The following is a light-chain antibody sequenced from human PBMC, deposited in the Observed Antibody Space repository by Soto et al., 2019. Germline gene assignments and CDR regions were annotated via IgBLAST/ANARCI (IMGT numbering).Light chain of an antibody. CDR3: GTWDSSLSAYV. V-gene: IGLV1-51*01. J-gene: IGLJ1*01. CDR1: SSNIGKTY. Sequence: QSVLTQPPSVSAAPGQKVTLSCSGSSSNIGKTYVSWYQQLPGTAPKLIIYDNNKRPSGTPDRFSGSKSGTSATLGITGLQTGDEADYYCGTWDSSLSAYVFGTGTKVTVL. CDR2: DNN.